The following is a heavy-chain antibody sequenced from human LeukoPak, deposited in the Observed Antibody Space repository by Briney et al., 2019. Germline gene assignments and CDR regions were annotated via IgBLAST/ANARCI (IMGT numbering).Heavy chain of an antibody. V-gene: IGHV1-2*02. CDR3: ARDILVDDAFDI. CDR2: INPNSGGT. CDR1: GYTFTGYY. D-gene: IGHD2-8*02. J-gene: IGHJ3*02. Sequence: ASVTVSCKASGYTFTGYYMHWVRQAPGQGLEWMGWINPNSGGTNFAETFQGRVSMTRDTSIGTAYMELSRLRSDDTAVYYCARDILVDDAFDIWGQGTMVIVSS.